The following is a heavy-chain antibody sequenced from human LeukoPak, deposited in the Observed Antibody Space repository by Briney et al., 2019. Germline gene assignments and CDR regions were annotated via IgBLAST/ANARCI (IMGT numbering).Heavy chain of an antibody. CDR1: GYIFTSYW. Sequence: GESLKISCKGSGYIFTSYWSGWGRQLPGKGLEGMGIIYPGDSDTIYSPSCQGQVTISADKSITTAYLQWSSLKASDTAMYYCARRGYYDTSGHSGIDYWAQGTLVTVSS. CDR3: ARRGYYDTSGHSGIDY. J-gene: IGHJ4*02. D-gene: IGHD3-22*01. CDR2: IYPGDSDT. V-gene: IGHV5-51*01.